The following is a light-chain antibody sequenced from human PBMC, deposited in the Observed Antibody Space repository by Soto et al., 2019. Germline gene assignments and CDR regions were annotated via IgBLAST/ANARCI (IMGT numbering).Light chain of an antibody. CDR2: DVS. CDR3: SSYGASSTL. V-gene: IGLV2-14*03. CDR1: TSDIGGYNY. Sequence: VLTQPASVSGSPGQSITISCTGSTSDIGGYNYVSWYQQHPGKAPKLLIYDVSYRPSGISDRFSGSKSGNTASLTISGLQPEDEADYYCSSYGASSTLFGGGTKLTVL. J-gene: IGLJ2*01.